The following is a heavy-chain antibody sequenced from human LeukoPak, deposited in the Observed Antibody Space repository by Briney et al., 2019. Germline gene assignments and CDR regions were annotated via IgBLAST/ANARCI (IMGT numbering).Heavy chain of an antibody. D-gene: IGHD3-22*01. CDR1: GGSISNSSYY. V-gene: IGHV4-39*07. CDR3: AREPHMIVVVITGSRAFDI. Sequence: SETLSLTCTVSGGSISNSSYYWGWIRQPPGKGLEWIGSIYYSGSTYYNPSLKSRVTISVDTSKNQFSLKLSSVTAADTAVYYCAREPHMIVVVITGSRAFDIWGQGTMVTVSS. CDR2: IYYSGST. J-gene: IGHJ3*02.